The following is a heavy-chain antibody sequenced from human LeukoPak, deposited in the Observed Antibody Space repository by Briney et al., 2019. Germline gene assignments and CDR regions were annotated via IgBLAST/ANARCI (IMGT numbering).Heavy chain of an antibody. CDR3: AKDRGSSSWYRFIDY. CDR1: GFTVSSNY. J-gene: IGHJ4*02. V-gene: IGHV3-66*01. CDR2: IYSGGST. D-gene: IGHD6-13*01. Sequence: GGSLRLSCAASGFTVSSNYMSWVRQAPGKGLEWVSVIYSGGSTYYADSVKGRFTISRDNSKNTLYLQMNSLRAEDTAVYYCAKDRGSSSWYRFIDYWGQGTLVTVSS.